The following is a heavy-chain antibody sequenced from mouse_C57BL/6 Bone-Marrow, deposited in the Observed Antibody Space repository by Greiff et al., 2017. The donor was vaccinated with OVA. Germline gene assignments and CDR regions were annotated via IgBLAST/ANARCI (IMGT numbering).Heavy chain of an antibody. CDR3: TTDGGSSYWYFDV. V-gene: IGHV14-4*01. Sequence: VHVKQSGAELVRPGASVKLSCTASGFNIKDDYMHWVKQRPEQGLEWIGWIDPENGDTEYASKFQGKATITADTSSNTAYLQLSSLTSEDTAVYYCTTDGGSSYWYFDVWGTGTTVTVSS. D-gene: IGHD1-1*01. J-gene: IGHJ1*03. CDR1: GFNIKDDY. CDR2: IDPENGDT.